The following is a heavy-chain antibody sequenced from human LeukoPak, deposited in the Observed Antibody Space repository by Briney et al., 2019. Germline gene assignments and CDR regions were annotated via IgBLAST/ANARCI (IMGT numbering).Heavy chain of an antibody. CDR3: ARGRHDYVWGSYRPSSFDY. CDR1: GGSISSSSYY. V-gene: IGHV4-39*07. CDR2: IYYSGST. Sequence: PSQTLSLTCTVSGGSISSSSYYWGWIRQPPGKGLEWIGSIYYSGSTYYNPSLKSRVTISVDTSKNQFSLKLSSVTAADTAVYYCARGRHDYVWGSYRPSSFDYWGQGTLVTVS. J-gene: IGHJ4*02. D-gene: IGHD3-16*02.